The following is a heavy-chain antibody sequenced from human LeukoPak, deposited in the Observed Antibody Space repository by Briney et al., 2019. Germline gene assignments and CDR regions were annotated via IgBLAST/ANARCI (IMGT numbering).Heavy chain of an antibody. CDR1: GGSITSNTDY. J-gene: IGHJ4*02. D-gene: IGHD6-13*01. CDR3: AMGAGSWYDY. Sequence: PSDTLSLTCSVSGGSITSNTDYGGWMRQPPGMGPEWIGSMYHTGSTYYKPSLKSRLTISADTSKNQFSLKLSSVTAADTAVYYCAMGAGSWYDYWGRGTLVTVS. V-gene: IGHV4-39*01. CDR2: MYHTGST.